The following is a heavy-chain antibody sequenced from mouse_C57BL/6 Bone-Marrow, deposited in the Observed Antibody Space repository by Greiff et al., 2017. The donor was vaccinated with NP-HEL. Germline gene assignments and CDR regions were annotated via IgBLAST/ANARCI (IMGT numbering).Heavy chain of an antibody. J-gene: IGHJ1*03. CDR2: IYPGDGDT. CDR3: ARLRAYYYGSSYVYFDV. CDR1: GYAFSSYW. V-gene: IGHV1-80*01. Sequence: VKLMESGAELVKPGASVKISCKASGYAFSSYWMNWVKQRPGKGLEWIGQIYPGDGDTNYNGKFKGKATLTADKSSSTAYMQLSSLTSEDSAVYFCARLRAYYYGSSYVYFDVWGTGTTVTVSS. D-gene: IGHD1-1*01.